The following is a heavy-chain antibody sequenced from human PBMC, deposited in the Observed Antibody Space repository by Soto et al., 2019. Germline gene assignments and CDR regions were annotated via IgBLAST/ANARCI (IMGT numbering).Heavy chain of an antibody. CDR1: GYTFTSYG. J-gene: IGHJ5*02. CDR3: ARDLELVPAAGWFDP. Sequence: QVQLVQSGAEVKKPGDSVKVSCKASGYTFTSYGISWVRQAPGQGLEWMGWISAYNGNTNYAQKLQGRVTMTTDTSTSTAYMELRSLRSDDTAVYYCARDLELVPAAGWFDPWGQGTLVTVSS. V-gene: IGHV1-18*01. CDR2: ISAYNGNT. D-gene: IGHD2-2*01.